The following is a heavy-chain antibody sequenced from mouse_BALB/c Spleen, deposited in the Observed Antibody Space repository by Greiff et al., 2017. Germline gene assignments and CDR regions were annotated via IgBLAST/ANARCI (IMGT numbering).Heavy chain of an antibody. CDR2: INSNGGST. V-gene: IGHV5-6-3*01. CDR1: GFTFSSYG. CDR3: ARANWDVGGAMDY. J-gene: IGHJ4*01. Sequence: EVQRVESGGGLVQPGGSLKLSCAASGFTFSSYGMSWVRQTPDKRLELVATINSNGGSTYYPDSVKGRFTISRDNAKNTLYLQMSSLKSEDTAMYYCARANWDVGGAMDYWGQGTSVTVSS. D-gene: IGHD4-1*01.